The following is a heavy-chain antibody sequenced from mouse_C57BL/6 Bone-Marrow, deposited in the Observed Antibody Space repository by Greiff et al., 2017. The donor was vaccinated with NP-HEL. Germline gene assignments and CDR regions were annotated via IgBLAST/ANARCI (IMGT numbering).Heavy chain of an antibody. V-gene: IGHV1-47*01. D-gene: IGHD2-2*01. CDR2: FHPYNDDT. CDR1: GYTFTTYP. CDR3: ARRGDGYGPYYFDY. J-gene: IGHJ2*01. Sequence: VQVVESGAELVKPGASVKMSCKASGYTFTTYPIEWMKQNHGKSLEWIGNFHPYNDDTKYNEKFKGKATLTVEKSSSTVYLELSRLTSDDSAVYYCARRGDGYGPYYFDYWGQGTTLTVSS.